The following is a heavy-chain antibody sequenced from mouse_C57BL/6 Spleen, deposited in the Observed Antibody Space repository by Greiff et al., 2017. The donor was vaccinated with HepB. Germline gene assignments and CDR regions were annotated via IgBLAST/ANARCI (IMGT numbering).Heavy chain of an antibody. CDR1: GFTFSSYA. V-gene: IGHV5-9-1*02. CDR2: ISSGGDYI. Sequence: EVQVVESGEGLVKPGGSLKLSCAASGFTFSSYAMSWVRQTPEKRLEWVAYISSGGDYIYYADTVKGRFTISRDNARNTLYLQMSSLKSEDTAMYYCTRGYGYDGAMDYWGQGTSVTVSS. D-gene: IGHD2-2*01. CDR3: TRGYGYDGAMDY. J-gene: IGHJ4*01.